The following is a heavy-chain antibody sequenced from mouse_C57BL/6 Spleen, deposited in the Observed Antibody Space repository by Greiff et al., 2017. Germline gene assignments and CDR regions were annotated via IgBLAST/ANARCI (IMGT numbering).Heavy chain of an antibody. CDR2: ISYDGSN. Sequence: EVKLLESGPGLVKPSQSLSLTCSVTAYSITSGYYWNWIRQFPGNKLEWMGYISYDGSNNYNPPLKNRIAITRDTSKNQFFLKLNSVTTEDTATYYCTRDGIYDGYLYYAMDYWGRGTSGTVSS. CDR3: TRDGIYDGYLYYAMDY. D-gene: IGHD2-3*01. V-gene: IGHV3-6*01. J-gene: IGHJ4*01. CDR1: AYSITSGYY.